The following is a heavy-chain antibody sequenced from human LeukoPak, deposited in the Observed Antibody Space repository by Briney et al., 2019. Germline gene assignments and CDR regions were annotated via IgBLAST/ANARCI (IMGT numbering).Heavy chain of an antibody. D-gene: IGHD1-26*01. CDR3: ARGGLTIAEATTSWYLDY. V-gene: IGHV3-33*01. CDR1: GFTFNTYG. J-gene: IGHJ4*02. Sequence: GGSLRLSCAASGFTFNTYGMHWVRQAQGKGLEWVALIWNDGSNENYADSVKGRFTISRDNSRNTLYLQMNSLRGEDTAVYYCARGGLTIAEATTSWYLDYWGQGTLVTVSS. CDR2: IWNDGSNE.